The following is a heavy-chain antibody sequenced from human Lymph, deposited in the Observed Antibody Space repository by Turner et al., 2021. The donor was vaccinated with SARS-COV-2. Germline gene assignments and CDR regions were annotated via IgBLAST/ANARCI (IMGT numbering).Heavy chain of an antibody. CDR1: GGTFSSYA. V-gene: IGHV1-69*10. CDR3: ARDSPYCSSTSCYDP. J-gene: IGHJ5*02. D-gene: IGHD2-2*01. CDR2: IIPILAIA. Sequence: QVQLVQYGAEVQKPGSSVKVSCKASGGTFSSYAITWVRQAPGQGLEWMGGIIPILAIANYAQKFQGRVTITADKSTSTAYMELSSLRSEDTAVYYCARDSPYCSSTSCYDPWGQGTLVTVSS.